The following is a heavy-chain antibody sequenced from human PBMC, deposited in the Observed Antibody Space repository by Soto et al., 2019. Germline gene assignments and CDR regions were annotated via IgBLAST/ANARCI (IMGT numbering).Heavy chain of an antibody. CDR1: GDSVSSNSAA. CDR3: ARALGYCSGGSCYSSYMDV. D-gene: IGHD2-15*01. CDR2: TYYRSKWYN. J-gene: IGHJ6*03. V-gene: IGHV6-1*01. Sequence: QTLSLTCAISGDSVSSNSAAWNWIRQSPSRGLEWLGRTYYRSKWYNDYAVSVKSRITINPDTSKNQFSLQLNSVTPEDTAVYYCARALGYCSGGSCYSSYMDVWGKGTTVTVSS.